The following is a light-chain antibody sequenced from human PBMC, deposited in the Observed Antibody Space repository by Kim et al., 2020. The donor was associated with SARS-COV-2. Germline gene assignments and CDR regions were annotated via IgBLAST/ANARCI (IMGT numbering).Light chain of an antibody. J-gene: IGKJ4*01. V-gene: IGKV3-15*01. CDR2: GAS. CDR3: HQENNCPRALT. Sequence: EIVMTQSPATLSVSPGGGATLSCRASQSIGTNLAWYQQKLGQAPRLLIHGASTRATGVPARFTGRGSGTEFTLTISSLQSDDFAVYYCHQENNCPRALTFGGGTEVDIK. CDR1: QSIGTN.